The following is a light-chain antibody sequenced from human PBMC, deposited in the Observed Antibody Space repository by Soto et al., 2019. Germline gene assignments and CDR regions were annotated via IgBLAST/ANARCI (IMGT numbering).Light chain of an antibody. CDR3: QHYKSYSEA. CDR1: QTISSW. J-gene: IGKJ1*01. V-gene: IGKV1-5*03. CDR2: KAS. Sequence: DTQLTQSPSTLSASVGDRVTIACRASQTISSWLAWYQQQPGKAPKLLIYKASNLKSGVPSRFSGSGSGTEFTLTISSLQPDDFATYYCQHYKSYSEAFGQGTKVDIK.